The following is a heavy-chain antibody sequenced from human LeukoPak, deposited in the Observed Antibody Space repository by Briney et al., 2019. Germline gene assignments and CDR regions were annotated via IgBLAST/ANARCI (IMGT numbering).Heavy chain of an antibody. CDR2: IYYSGST. J-gene: IGHJ4*02. Sequence: SETLSLTCTVSGGTISSYYWSWIRQPPGKGLEWIGYIYYSGSTNYNPPPTSRGTITVDTSKNQFSLKLSSVTAADTAVYYCARQYYYDSPFDYWGQGTLVTVSS. CDR1: GGTISSYY. CDR3: ARQYYYDSPFDY. D-gene: IGHD3-22*01. V-gene: IGHV4-59*01.